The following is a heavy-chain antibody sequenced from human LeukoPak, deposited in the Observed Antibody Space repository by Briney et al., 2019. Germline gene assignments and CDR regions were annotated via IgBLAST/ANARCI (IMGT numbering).Heavy chain of an antibody. D-gene: IGHD3-9*01. CDR1: GFTFSSYW. Sequence: GGSLRLSCAASGFTFSSYWMSWVRQAPGKGLEWVANIKQDGSEKYYVDSVKGRFTISRDNAKNSLYLQMNSLRAEDTAVYYCARPLYYDILTVDYWGQGTLVTVSS. V-gene: IGHV3-7*01. J-gene: IGHJ4*02. CDR2: IKQDGSEK. CDR3: ARPLYYDILTVDY.